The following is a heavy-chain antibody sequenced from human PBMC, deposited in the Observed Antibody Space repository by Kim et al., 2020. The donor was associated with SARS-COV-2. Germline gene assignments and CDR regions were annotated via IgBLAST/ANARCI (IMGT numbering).Heavy chain of an antibody. CDR3: AREMLGHYDILTGPRIRGGMDG. D-gene: IGHD3-9*01. CDR1: GYTFTSYG. CDR2: ISAYNGNT. J-gene: IGHJ6*02. V-gene: IGHV1-18*01. Sequence: ASVKVSCKASGYTFTSYGISWVRQAPGQGLEWMGWISAYNGNTNYAQKLQGRVTMTTDTSTSTAYMELRSLRSDDTAVYYCAREMLGHYDILTGPRIRGGMDGWGQGTTVTVSS.